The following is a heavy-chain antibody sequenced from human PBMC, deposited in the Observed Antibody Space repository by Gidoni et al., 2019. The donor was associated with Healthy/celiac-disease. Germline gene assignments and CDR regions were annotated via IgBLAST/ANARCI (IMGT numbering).Heavy chain of an antibody. V-gene: IGHV2-70*01. J-gene: IGHJ6*02. D-gene: IGHD6-6*01. CDR3: ARIQVAARRYYYYGMDV. CDR1: GFSLSTSGMC. Sequence: QVTLRESGPALVKPTQTLTLTCTFSGFSLSTSGMCVSWIRQPPGKALEWLALIDWDDDKYYSTSLKTRLTISKDTSKNQVVLTMTNMDPVDTATYYCARIQVAARRYYYYGMDVWGQGTTVTVSS. CDR2: IDWDDDK.